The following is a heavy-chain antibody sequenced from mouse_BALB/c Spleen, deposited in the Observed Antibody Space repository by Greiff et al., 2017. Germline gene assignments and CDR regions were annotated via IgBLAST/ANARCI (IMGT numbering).Heavy chain of an antibody. Sequence: EVKLMESGGGLVQPGGSRKLSCAASGFTFSSFGMHWVRQAPEKGLEWVAYISSGSSTIYYADTVKGRFTISRDNPKNTLFLQMTSLRSEDTAMYYCARSGTGNAMDYWGQGTSVTVSS. J-gene: IGHJ4*01. D-gene: IGHD3-1*01. CDR2: ISSGSSTI. CDR3: ARSGTGNAMDY. V-gene: IGHV5-17*02. CDR1: GFTFSSFG.